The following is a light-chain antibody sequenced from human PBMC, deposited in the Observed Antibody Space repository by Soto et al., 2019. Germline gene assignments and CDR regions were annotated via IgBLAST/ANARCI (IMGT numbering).Light chain of an antibody. Sequence: QSVLTQPASLSGSPGQSITISCTGTSSDVGGYNYVSWYQQHPGKAPKLMIYDVSNRPSGVSNRFSGSKSGNTASLTISGLQAEDEADYYCSSYRASSTTHYVFGPGTQLTVL. V-gene: IGLV2-14*03. CDR2: DVS. CDR3: SSYRASSTTHYV. J-gene: IGLJ1*01. CDR1: SSDVGGYNY.